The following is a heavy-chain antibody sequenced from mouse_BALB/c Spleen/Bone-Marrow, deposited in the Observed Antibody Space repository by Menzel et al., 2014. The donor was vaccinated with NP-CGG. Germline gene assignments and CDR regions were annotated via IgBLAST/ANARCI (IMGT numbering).Heavy chain of an antibody. CDR3: ASYYYGRAWFAY. Sequence: VQLQQSGAELVKPGASVKLSCTASGFNIKDTYMHWVKQRPEQGLEWIGRIDPANGITKYDPKFQGKATITADTSSNTAYLQLSSLTSEDTAVYYCASYYYGRAWFAYWGQGTLVTVSA. V-gene: IGHV14-3*02. CDR1: GFNIKDTY. D-gene: IGHD1-1*01. CDR2: IDPANGIT. J-gene: IGHJ3*01.